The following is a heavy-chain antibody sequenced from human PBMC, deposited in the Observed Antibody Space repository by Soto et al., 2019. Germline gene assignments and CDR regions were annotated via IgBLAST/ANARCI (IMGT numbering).Heavy chain of an antibody. Sequence: SETLSLTCTVSGGSVSSGSYYWSWIRQPPGKGLEWIGYIYYSGSTNYNPSLKSRVTISVDTSKNSLFPQMNSLRAEDTAVYYCARGRGAAADYFDFWGQGTLVTVSS. V-gene: IGHV4-61*01. CDR3: ARGRGAAADYFDF. CDR1: GGSVSSGSYY. CDR2: IYYSGST. J-gene: IGHJ4*02. D-gene: IGHD6-13*01.